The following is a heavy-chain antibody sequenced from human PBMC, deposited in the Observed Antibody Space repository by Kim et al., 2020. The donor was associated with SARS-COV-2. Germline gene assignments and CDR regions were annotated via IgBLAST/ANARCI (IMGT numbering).Heavy chain of an antibody. CDR3: ARVLGAITIFGVVIVNWIDP. CDR2: TYYSGST. V-gene: IGHV4-31*03. J-gene: IGHJ5*02. CDR1: GGSISNGGYY. Sequence: SETLSLTCTVSGGSISNGGYYWSWIRQHPGKGLEWIGYTYYSGSTYYNPSLKSRVTISVDTSKNQFSLKLSSVTAADTAVYYCARVLGAITIFGVVIVNWIDPWGQGTLVTVSS. D-gene: IGHD3-3*01.